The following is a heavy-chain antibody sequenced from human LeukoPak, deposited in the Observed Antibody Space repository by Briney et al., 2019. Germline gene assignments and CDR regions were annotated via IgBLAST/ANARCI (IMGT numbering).Heavy chain of an antibody. Sequence: GSLRLSCAGSGFTFRSYSMNWGRQGPGKGLEWVSSISSSSSYIYYADSVKGRFTISRVNAKNSLYLQMNSLRAEDTAVYYCARGDGYNDAEYLQHWGQGTLVTVS. CDR3: ARGDGYNDAEYLQH. V-gene: IGHV3-21*01. D-gene: IGHD5-24*01. CDR1: GFTFRSYS. J-gene: IGHJ1*01. CDR2: ISSSSSYI.